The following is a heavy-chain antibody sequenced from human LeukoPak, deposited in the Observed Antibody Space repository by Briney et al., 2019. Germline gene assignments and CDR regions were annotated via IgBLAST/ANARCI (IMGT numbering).Heavy chain of an antibody. CDR3: ARDRDIGDFDY. J-gene: IGHJ4*02. CDR2: IYIIGRA. V-gene: IGHV4-4*07. CDR1: GDSISGHY. Sequence: SETLSLTCTVSGDSISGHYWSWIRQPAGKGLEWLGRIYIIGRAIPKPSLKSRVTMSVDTSKNQFSLKLSSVTAADTAIYYCARDRDIGDFDYWGQGTLVTVSS. D-gene: IGHD5-12*01.